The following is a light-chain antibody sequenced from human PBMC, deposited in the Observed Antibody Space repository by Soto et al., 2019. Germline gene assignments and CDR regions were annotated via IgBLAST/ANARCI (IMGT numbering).Light chain of an antibody. J-gene: IGKJ5*01. CDR3: QQTYISSIT. CDR1: ESINNF. V-gene: IGKV1-39*01. CDR2: TAS. Sequence: DIQMTQSPSSLSASLGDRVTITCRASESINNFLNWYQQKPGKAPNLLIYTASNLQSGVPSRFSGSGFGTDFTLTITSLQPEDFATYYCQQTYISSITFGPGTRLEIK.